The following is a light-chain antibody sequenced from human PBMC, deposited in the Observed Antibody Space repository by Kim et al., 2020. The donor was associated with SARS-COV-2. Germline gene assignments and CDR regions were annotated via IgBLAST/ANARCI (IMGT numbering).Light chain of an antibody. CDR2: DVS. V-gene: IGLV2-11*01. Sequence: SALTQPRSVSGSPGQSVTISCTGTSSDVGGYKYVSWYQQHPGKAPKLMIYDVSKRPSGVPDRFSGSKSGNTASLTISGLQAEDEADYYCCSYAGSYTNYVFGTGTKVTVL. CDR3: CSYAGSYTNYV. J-gene: IGLJ1*01. CDR1: SSDVGGYKY.